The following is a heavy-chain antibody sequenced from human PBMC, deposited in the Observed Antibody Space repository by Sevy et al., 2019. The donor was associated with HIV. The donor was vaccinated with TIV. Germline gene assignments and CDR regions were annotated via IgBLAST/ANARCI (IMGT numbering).Heavy chain of an antibody. Sequence: GGSLRLSCGASGFTFGSYSMNWVRQAPGKGLEWVSSINNDGSYVIYADSVKGRFTISRDNAKNSLYLQMNSLRVEDTAVYYSTSHWNHYWFDPWGQGTLVTVSS. D-gene: IGHD1-1*01. J-gene: IGHJ5*02. CDR1: GFTFGSYS. CDR2: INNDGSYV. CDR3: TSHWNHYWFDP. V-gene: IGHV3-21*01.